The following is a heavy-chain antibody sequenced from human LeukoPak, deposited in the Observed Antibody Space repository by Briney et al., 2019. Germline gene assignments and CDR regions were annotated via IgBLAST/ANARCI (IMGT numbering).Heavy chain of an antibody. CDR1: GFTFSSYE. V-gene: IGHV3-48*03. D-gene: IGHD2-21*01. CDR3: ARAPHSPSALLGAFDI. J-gene: IGHJ3*02. CDR2: ISSSGSTI. Sequence: GSLRLSCAASGFTFSSYEMNWVRQAPGKGLEWVSYISSSGSTIYYADSVKGRFTISRDNAKNSLYLQMNSLRAEDTAVYSCARAPHSPSALLGAFDIWGQGTMVTVSS.